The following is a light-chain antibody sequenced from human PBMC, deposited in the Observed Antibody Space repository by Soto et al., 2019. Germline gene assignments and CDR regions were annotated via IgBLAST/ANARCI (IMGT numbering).Light chain of an antibody. CDR2: GAS. Sequence: EIVLPQCPGAVSLSPGEIPTLSCSASPSISSTYLAWYKQRPGQAPRLPIYGASSSDTGIPGRFSVSGSGTDFTLIINRLEPEDFAVYYCQRYGNSPRTFGQGTRVLMK. CDR3: QRYGNSPRT. V-gene: IGKV3-20*01. CDR1: PSISSTY. J-gene: IGKJ1*01.